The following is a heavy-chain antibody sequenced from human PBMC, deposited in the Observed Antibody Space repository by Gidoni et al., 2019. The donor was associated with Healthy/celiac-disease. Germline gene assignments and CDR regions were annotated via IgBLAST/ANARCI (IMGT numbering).Heavy chain of an antibody. V-gene: IGHV1-2*06. Sequence: QVQLVQSGAEVKKPGASVKVSCKASGYTFTGYYMHWVRQVPGQGLEWMGRINPNSGGTNYAQKFQGRVTMTRDTSISTAYMELSRLRSDDTAVYYCARVFRRVGAMSDITYYFDYWGQGTLVTVSS. CDR2: INPNSGGT. J-gene: IGHJ4*02. D-gene: IGHD1-26*01. CDR1: GYTFTGYY. CDR3: ARVFRRVGAMSDITYYFDY.